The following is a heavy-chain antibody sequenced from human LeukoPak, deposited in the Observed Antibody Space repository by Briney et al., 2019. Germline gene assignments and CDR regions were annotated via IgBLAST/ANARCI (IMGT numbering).Heavy chain of an antibody. V-gene: IGHV3-15*01. CDR2: IKSKTDGGTT. J-gene: IGHJ4*02. CDR3: TTEYDGGWYPILG. CDR1: GFTFSNAW. Sequence: GGSLRLSCAASGFTFSNAWMSWVRQAPGKGLEWVGRIKSKTDGGTTDYAAPVKGRFTISRDDSKNTLYLQMNSLKTEDTAVYYCTTEYDGGWYPILGWGQGTLVTVSS. D-gene: IGHD6-19*01.